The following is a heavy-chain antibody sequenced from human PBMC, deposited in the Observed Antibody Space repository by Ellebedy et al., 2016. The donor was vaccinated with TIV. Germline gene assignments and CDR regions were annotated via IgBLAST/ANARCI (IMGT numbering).Heavy chain of an antibody. V-gene: IGHV4-30-4*01. Sequence: SETLSLXXTVSGGSISSGDYYWSWIRQPPGKGLEWIGYIYYSGSTYYNPSLKSRVTISVDTSKNQFSLKLSSVTAADTAVYYCARTRTGQQLFDYWGQGTLVTVSS. CDR3: ARTRTGQQLFDY. CDR1: GGSISSGDYY. CDR2: IYYSGST. D-gene: IGHD6-13*01. J-gene: IGHJ4*02.